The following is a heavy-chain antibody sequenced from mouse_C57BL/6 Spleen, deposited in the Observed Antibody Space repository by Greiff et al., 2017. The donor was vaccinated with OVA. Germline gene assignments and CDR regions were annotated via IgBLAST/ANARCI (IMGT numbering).Heavy chain of an antibody. V-gene: IGHV1-15*01. J-gene: IGHJ1*03. CDR1: GYTFTDYE. D-gene: IGHD1-1*01. CDR2: IDPETGGT. CDR3: TRDGSTDWYFDV. Sequence: QVQLQQSGAELVRPGASVTLSCKASGYTFTDYEMHWVKQTPVHGLEWIGAIDPETGGTASNQKFKGKAILTADKSSSTAYMELRSLTSEDSAVYYCTRDGSTDWYFDVWGTVTTVTVSS.